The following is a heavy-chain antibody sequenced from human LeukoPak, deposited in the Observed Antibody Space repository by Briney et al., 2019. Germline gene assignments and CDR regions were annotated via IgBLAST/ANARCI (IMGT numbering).Heavy chain of an antibody. Sequence: GGSLRLSCAASGFTFSSYWMNWVRQAPGKGLVWVSRTASDGSSTTYADFVKGRFTISRDNSKNTLYLQMNGLRAEDTAVYYCAKWGFYDSSIHYSGGNYWGQGTLVTVSS. CDR1: GFTFSSYW. CDR2: TASDGSST. D-gene: IGHD3-22*01. V-gene: IGHV3-74*01. CDR3: AKWGFYDSSIHYSGGNY. J-gene: IGHJ4*02.